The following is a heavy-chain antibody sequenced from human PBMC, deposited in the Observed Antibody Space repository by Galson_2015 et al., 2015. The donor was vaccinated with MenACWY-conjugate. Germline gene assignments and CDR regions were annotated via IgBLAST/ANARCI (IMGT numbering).Heavy chain of an antibody. CDR2: ISDSGAAT. CDR1: GFTFRQYA. Sequence: SLSLSCAVSGFTFRQYAMSWVRQAPGTGLEWVAIISDSGAATHYIDSVKGRFTISRDNSKNALYLQMSRLRAEDTALYYCAKDVYMDVWGKGTTVSVSS. J-gene: IGHJ6*03. CDR3: AKDVYMDV. V-gene: IGHV3-23*01.